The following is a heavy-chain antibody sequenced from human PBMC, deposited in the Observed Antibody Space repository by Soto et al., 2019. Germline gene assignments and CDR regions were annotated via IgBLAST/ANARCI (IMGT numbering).Heavy chain of an antibody. J-gene: IGHJ6*02. CDR1: GGSISSGGYY. Sequence: PSETLSLTCTVSGGSISSGGYYWSWIRQHPGKGLEWIGYIYYSGSTYYNPSLKSRVTISVDTSKNQFSLKLSSVTAADTAVYYCARVTLYDFWSGYYSGGGPYGMDVWGQVTTVTVSS. D-gene: IGHD3-3*01. CDR3: ARVTLYDFWSGYYSGGGPYGMDV. V-gene: IGHV4-31*03. CDR2: IYYSGST.